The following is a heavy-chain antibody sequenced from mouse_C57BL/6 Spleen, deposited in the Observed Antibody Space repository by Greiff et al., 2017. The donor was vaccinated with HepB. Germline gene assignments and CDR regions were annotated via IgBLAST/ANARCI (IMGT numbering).Heavy chain of an antibody. CDR2: IRNKANNHAT. Sequence: EVKLVESGGGLVQPGGSMKLSCAASGFTFSDAWMDWVRQSPEKGLEWVAEIRNKANNHATYYAESVKGRFTISRDDSKSSVYLQMNSLRAEDTGIYYCTHYSNPAWFAYWGQGTLVTVSA. J-gene: IGHJ3*01. V-gene: IGHV6-6*01. CDR1: GFTFSDAW. CDR3: THYSNPAWFAY. D-gene: IGHD2-5*01.